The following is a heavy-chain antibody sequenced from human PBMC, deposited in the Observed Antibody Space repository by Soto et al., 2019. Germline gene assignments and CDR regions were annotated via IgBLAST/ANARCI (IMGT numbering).Heavy chain of an antibody. CDR3: AREAYGGNPFDY. CDR2: ISRSGTTI. CDR1: GFTFSSYE. J-gene: IGHJ4*02. Sequence: GGSLRLSCAASGFTFSSYEMNWVRQAPGKGLEWVSYISRSGTTIYYADSVKGRFTISRDNAKNSLYLQMNSLRAEDTAVYFCAREAYGGNPFDYWGQGTLVTVSS. D-gene: IGHD4-17*01. V-gene: IGHV3-48*03.